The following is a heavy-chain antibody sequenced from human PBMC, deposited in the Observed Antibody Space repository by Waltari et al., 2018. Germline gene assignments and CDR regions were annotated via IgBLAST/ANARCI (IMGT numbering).Heavy chain of an antibody. V-gene: IGHV3-30*04. Sequence: QAQLVESGGGVVQPGRSLRLSCATSGFTFSRFSMHWVRQAPGKGLQWGAGVSNDGIGRYADSVKGRFTISRDNAKSTVSLEMNSLRPDDTALYYCARDRAFAVSLQDWGQGTPVTVSS. CDR2: VSNDGIGR. J-gene: IGHJ4*02. CDR3: ARDRAFAVSLQD. D-gene: IGHD4-17*01. CDR1: GFTFSRFS.